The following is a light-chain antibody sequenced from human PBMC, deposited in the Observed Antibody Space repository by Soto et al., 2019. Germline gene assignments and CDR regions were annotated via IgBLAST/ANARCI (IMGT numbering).Light chain of an antibody. V-gene: IGLV2-8*01. Sequence: QSVLTQPASLSGSPGQSITISCTGTSSDIGAYDYVSWFQQHPGKAPKLMIYEVSKRPSGVPDRFSGSKSGNTASLTVSGLQAEDEADYYCSSYAGSNNFVFGTGTKVTVL. J-gene: IGLJ1*01. CDR1: SSDIGAYDY. CDR3: SSYAGSNNFV. CDR2: EVS.